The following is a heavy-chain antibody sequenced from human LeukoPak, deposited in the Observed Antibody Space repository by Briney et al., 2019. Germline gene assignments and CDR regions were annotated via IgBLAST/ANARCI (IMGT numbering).Heavy chain of an antibody. Sequence: VKVSCKSSGYTFTGYYMHWVRQAPGQGLEWMGCINPKSGDTTYAQRFQGRVTMTRDTSISTAYMELNRLRSDDTALYYCAREKEASSGWQNGAFDIWGQGTMVTVSS. CDR3: AREKEASSGWQNGAFDI. V-gene: IGHV1-2*02. CDR1: GYTFTGYY. CDR2: INPKSGDT. D-gene: IGHD6-19*01. J-gene: IGHJ3*02.